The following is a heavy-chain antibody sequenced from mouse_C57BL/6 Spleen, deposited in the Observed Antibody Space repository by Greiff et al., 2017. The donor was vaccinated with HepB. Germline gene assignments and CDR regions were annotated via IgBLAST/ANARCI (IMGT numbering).Heavy chain of an antibody. CDR3: ARNLLPKEAWFAY. Sequence: VKLQQPGTELVKPGASVKLSCKASGYTFTSYWMHWVKQRPGQGLEWIGNINPSNGGTNYNEKFKSKATLTVDKSSSTAYMQLSSLTSEDSAVYYCARNLLPKEAWFAYWGQGTLVTVSA. CDR1: GYTFTSYW. CDR2: INPSNGGT. J-gene: IGHJ3*01. D-gene: IGHD1-1*01. V-gene: IGHV1-53*01.